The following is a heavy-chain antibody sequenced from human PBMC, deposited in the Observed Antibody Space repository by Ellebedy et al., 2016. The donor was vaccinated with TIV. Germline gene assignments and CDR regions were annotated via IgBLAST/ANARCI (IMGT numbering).Heavy chain of an antibody. CDR1: GFSFSSYW. D-gene: IGHD1/OR15-1a*01. CDR2: INPNGDGR. Sequence: AASVKVSCKASGFSFSSYWMHWVRQAPGQGLEWMGVINPNGDGRLYAQKFQGRFTMTRDTSTSILYMELGNLRFDDTAVYYCARDNTRKSDTSGTTYWWFHPWGQGTQVTVSS. V-gene: IGHV1-46*01. CDR3: ARDNTRKSDTSGTTYWWFHP. J-gene: IGHJ5*02.